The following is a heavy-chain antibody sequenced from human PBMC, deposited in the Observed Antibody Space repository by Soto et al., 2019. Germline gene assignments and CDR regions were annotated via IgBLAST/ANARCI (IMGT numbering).Heavy chain of an antibody. V-gene: IGHV3-33*01. CDR3: ARGHYYDSSGYQWGY. CDR1: GFTFSSYG. J-gene: IGHJ4*02. Sequence: VQLVESGGGVVQPGRSLRLSCAASGFTFSSYGMHWVRQAPGKGLEWVAVIWYDGSNKYYADSVKGRFTISRDNSKNTLYLQMNSLRAEDTAVYYCARGHYYDSSGYQWGYWGQGTLVTVSS. CDR2: IWYDGSNK. D-gene: IGHD3-22*01.